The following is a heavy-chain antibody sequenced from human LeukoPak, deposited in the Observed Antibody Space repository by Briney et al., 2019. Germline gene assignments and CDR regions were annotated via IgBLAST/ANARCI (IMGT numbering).Heavy chain of an antibody. V-gene: IGHV4-30-4*08. CDR2: IYYSGST. CDR3: ARDRGYSYAPFDY. CDR1: GGSISSGDYY. D-gene: IGHD5-18*01. J-gene: IGHJ4*02. Sequence: KASQTLSLTCTVSGGSISSGDYYWSWIRQPPGKGLEWIGYIYYSGSTYYNPSLKSRVTISVDTSKNQFSLKLSSVTAADTAVYYCARDRGYSYAPFDYWGQGTLVTVSS.